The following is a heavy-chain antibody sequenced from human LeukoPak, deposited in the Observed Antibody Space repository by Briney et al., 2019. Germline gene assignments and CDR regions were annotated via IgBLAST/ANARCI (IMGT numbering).Heavy chain of an antibody. D-gene: IGHD5-24*01. V-gene: IGHV1-18*01. CDR1: GYTFTSYG. Sequence: ASVKVSCKASGYTFTSYGISWVRQAPGQGLEWMGWISAYNGNTNYAQKLQGRVTMTTDTSTSTASMELRSLRSDDTAVYYCARVFDGVEMATIFDYWGQGTLVTVSS. CDR3: ARVFDGVEMATIFDY. CDR2: ISAYNGNT. J-gene: IGHJ4*02.